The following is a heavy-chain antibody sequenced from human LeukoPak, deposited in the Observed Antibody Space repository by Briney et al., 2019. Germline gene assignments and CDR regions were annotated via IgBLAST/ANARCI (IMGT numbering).Heavy chain of an antibody. Sequence: SETRSLTCAVYGGSFSGYYWSWIRQPPGKGLEWIGEINHSGSTNYNPSLKSRVTISVDTSKNQFSLKLSSVTAADTAVYYCAAGSPTPFDYWGQGTLVTVSS. CDR1: GGSFSGYY. V-gene: IGHV4-34*01. J-gene: IGHJ4*02. CDR3: AAGSPTPFDY. CDR2: INHSGST. D-gene: IGHD3-10*01.